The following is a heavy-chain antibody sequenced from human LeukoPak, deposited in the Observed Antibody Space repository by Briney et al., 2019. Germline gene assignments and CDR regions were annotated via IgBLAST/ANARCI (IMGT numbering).Heavy chain of an antibody. D-gene: IGHD4-17*01. J-gene: IGHJ4*02. V-gene: IGHV3-20*04. CDR3: ARKAITVTTFDY. Sequence: GGSLRLSCAASGFTFDDYGMSWVRQAPGKGLEWISGVNWNGGSTGYADSVKGRFTISRDNAKNSLYLQMNSLRDEDTAVYYCARKAITVTTFDYWGQGTLVTVSS. CDR1: GFTFDDYG. CDR2: VNWNGGST.